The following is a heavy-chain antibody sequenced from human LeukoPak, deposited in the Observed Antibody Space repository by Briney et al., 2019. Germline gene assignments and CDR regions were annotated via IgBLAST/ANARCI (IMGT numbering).Heavy chain of an antibody. J-gene: IGHJ6*02. Sequence: ASVKVSCKASGYTFTSYDINWVRQATGQGLEWMGWMNPNSANTGYAQKFQGRVTITADTSTSAAYMVLSSLRSEDTAVYYCATKYFYDSSGYQTNNPYDYYGMDVWGQGTTVTVSS. CDR2: MNPNSANT. D-gene: IGHD3-22*01. CDR1: GYTFTSYD. CDR3: ATKYFYDSSGYQTNNPYDYYGMDV. V-gene: IGHV1-8*03.